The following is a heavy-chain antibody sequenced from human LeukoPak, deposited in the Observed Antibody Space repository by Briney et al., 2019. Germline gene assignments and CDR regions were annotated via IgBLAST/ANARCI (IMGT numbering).Heavy chain of an antibody. CDR2: IISKTDDGTT. D-gene: IGHD2-15*01. CDR1: GFTFSNSW. Sequence: GGSLRLSCAASGFTFSNSWMSWARQAPGKGREWVGRIISKTDDGTTDYAAPVKGRFTISRDDSKNTMYLQMNSLKTEDTAVYYCTTDPDIVVVVAATLDYWGKGTLVTVSS. J-gene: IGHJ4*02. V-gene: IGHV3-15*01. CDR3: TTDPDIVVVVAATLDY.